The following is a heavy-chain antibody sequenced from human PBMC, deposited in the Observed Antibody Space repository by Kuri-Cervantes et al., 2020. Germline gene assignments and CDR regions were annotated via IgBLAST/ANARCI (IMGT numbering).Heavy chain of an antibody. CDR1: GFTFSNAW. CDR2: IKSKTDGGTT. J-gene: IGHJ4*02. D-gene: IGHD6-19*01. V-gene: IGHV3-15*01. CDR3: ATAVPNTNGWYSYFDY. Sequence: LSLTCAASGFTFSNAWMSWVRQAPGKGLEWVGRIKSKTDGGTTDYAAPVKGRFTISRDDSKNTLYLQMNSLKTEDTAVYYCATAVPNTNGWYSYFDYWGRGTLVTVSS.